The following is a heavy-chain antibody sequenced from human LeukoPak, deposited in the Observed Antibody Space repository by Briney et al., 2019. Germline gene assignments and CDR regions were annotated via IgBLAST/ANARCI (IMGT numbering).Heavy chain of an antibody. Sequence: PGGSLRLSCAASGFTFSSYGMHWVRQAPGKGLEWVAVMSYDGSEKYYADSVKGRFTISRDNSKNTLYLQMNSLRAEDTAVYYCAKWAYSDFDYWGQGTLVTVSS. CDR3: AKWAYSDFDY. J-gene: IGHJ4*02. D-gene: IGHD1-26*01. CDR1: GFTFSSYG. CDR2: MSYDGSEK. V-gene: IGHV3-30*18.